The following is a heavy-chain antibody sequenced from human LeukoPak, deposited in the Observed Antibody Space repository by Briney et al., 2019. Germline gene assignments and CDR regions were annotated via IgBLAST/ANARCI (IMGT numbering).Heavy chain of an antibody. CDR2: IIPIFGTA. V-gene: IGHV1-69*19. D-gene: IGHD2-2*01. CDR3: ARCKCSSTSCYGGGYYYGMDV. J-gene: IGHJ6*04. CDR1: GGTFSSYA. Sequence: SVNVSCKASGGTFSSYAISWVRPAPGQGREWMGGIIPIFGTANYAQKFQGRVTITADESTSTAYMELSSLRSEDTAVYYCARCKCSSTSCYGGGYYYGMDVWGKGTTVTVSS.